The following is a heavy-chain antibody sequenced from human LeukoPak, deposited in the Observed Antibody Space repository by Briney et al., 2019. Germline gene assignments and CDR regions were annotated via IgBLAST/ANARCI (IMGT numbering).Heavy chain of an antibody. J-gene: IGHJ3*02. V-gene: IGHV3-23*01. CDR1: GFTFSSYA. Sequence: PGGSLRLSCAASGFTFSSYAMSWVRQAPGKGLGWVSTISGGGGSTYYADSVKGRFTISRDNSKNTLYLQMNSLRAEDTAVYYCAKDQGITIFGVVKGAFDIWGQGTMVTVSS. D-gene: IGHD3-3*01. CDR2: ISGGGGST. CDR3: AKDQGITIFGVVKGAFDI.